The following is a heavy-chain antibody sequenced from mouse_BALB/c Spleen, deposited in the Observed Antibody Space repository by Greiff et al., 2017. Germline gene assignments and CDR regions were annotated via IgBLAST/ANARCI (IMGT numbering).Heavy chain of an antibody. CDR1: GYAFSSYW. Sequence: QVQLQQSGAELVRPGSSVKISCKASGYAFSSYWMNWVKQRPGQGLEWIGQIYPGDGDTNYNGKFKGKATLTADKSSSTAYMQLSSLTSEDSAVYFCSSAPTQDFLAYWGQGTLVTVSA. CDR3: SSAPTQDFLAY. V-gene: IGHV1-80*01. CDR2: IYPGDGDT. J-gene: IGHJ3*01.